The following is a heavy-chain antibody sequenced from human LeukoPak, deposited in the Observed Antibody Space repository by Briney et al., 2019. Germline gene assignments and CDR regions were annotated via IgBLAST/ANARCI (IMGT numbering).Heavy chain of an antibody. CDR2: ISSSSSHM. J-gene: IGHJ4*02. CDR3: ARVFLGPTPDY. CDR1: GFMLSNYS. V-gene: IGHV3-21*01. D-gene: IGHD1-26*01. Sequence: GGSLRLSCAASGFMLSNYSMNWVRQAPGKGREWVSSISSSSSHMYYADSVKGRFTISRDNAKNSLYLQMNSLRVEDTAVYYCARVFLGPTPDYWGQGTLSPSP.